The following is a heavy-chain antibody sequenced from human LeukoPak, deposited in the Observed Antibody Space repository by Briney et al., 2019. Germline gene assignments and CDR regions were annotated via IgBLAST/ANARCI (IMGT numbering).Heavy chain of an antibody. V-gene: IGHV3-23*01. Sequence: GGSLRLSCAASGFTFSSSAMSWVRQAPGKGLEWVSAISNNGGYTYYADSVQGRFTISRDTSKSTLCLQMNSLRAEDTAVYYCAKQLGYCSDGSCYFPYWGQGTLVTVSS. J-gene: IGHJ4*02. CDR2: ISNNGGYT. D-gene: IGHD2-15*01. CDR3: AKQLGYCSDGSCYFPY. CDR1: GFTFSSSA.